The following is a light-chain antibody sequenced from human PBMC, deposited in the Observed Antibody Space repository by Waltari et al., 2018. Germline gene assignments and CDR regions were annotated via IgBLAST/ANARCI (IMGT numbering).Light chain of an antibody. V-gene: IGKV4-1*01. CDR1: QTVLYSSNNKNY. J-gene: IGKJ4*01. CDR3: QQYYNTPLT. Sequence: IVMTQSPDSLAVSLGARATIHCKSSQTVLYSSNNKNYLAWYQQKPRQPPKLLIYWASTRESGVPDRFSGSGSGTDFTLTISSLQAEDVAVYYCQQYYNTPLTFGGGTKVEIK. CDR2: WAS.